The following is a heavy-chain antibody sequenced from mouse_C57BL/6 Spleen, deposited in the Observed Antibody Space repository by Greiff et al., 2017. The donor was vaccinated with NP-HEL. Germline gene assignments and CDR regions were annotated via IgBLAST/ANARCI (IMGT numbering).Heavy chain of an antibody. CDR1: GYAFSSYW. CDR2: IYPGDGDT. V-gene: IGHV1-80*01. J-gene: IGHJ1*03. Sequence: VQLQPSGAELVKPGASVKISCKASGYAFSSYWLNWVKQRPGKGLEWIGQIYPGDGDTNYNDKLQGKATLTADKSSSTAYMQLSSLTSEDSAVYFCAEGIYDGYPLVWGTGTTVTVSS. CDR3: AEGIYDGYPLV. D-gene: IGHD2-3*01.